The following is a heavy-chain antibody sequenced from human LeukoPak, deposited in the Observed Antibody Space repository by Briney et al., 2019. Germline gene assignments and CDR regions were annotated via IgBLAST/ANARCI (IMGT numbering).Heavy chain of an antibody. V-gene: IGHV3-23*01. D-gene: IGHD3-10*01. Sequence: PGRSLRLSCAASGFTVSSYAMSSVRQDPGGGLEWVSSISGDGGSTFYADSVNARFTISRATSKNTLSLQMNSLRAEDTAVYYCAKVLRFWFGDLTYFDSWGQGTLVTVSS. CDR1: GFTVSSYA. CDR3: AKVLRFWFGDLTYFDS. CDR2: ISGDGGST. J-gene: IGHJ4*02.